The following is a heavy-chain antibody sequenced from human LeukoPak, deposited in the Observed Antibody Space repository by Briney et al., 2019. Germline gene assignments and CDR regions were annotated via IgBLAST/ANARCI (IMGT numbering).Heavy chain of an antibody. D-gene: IGHD3-22*01. CDR3: ARVQYYYDSSGYYFDY. Sequence: GGSLRLSCAASGFXFSDYYISWIRQAPGKGLEWVSYISSSSSYTNYADSVKGRFTISRDNAKNSLYLQMNSLRAEDTAVYYCARVQYYYDSSGYYFDYWGQGTLVTVSS. V-gene: IGHV3-11*06. CDR2: ISSSSSYT. CDR1: GFXFSDYY. J-gene: IGHJ4*02.